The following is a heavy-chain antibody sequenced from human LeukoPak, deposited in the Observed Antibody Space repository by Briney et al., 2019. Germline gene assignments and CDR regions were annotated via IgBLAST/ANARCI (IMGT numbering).Heavy chain of an antibody. CDR2: ISGSGGST. CDR1: GVTFSSYA. V-gene: IGHV3-23*01. CDR3: AKDLGSGIFDY. Sequence: GGSLRLSCAASGVTFSSYAMSWVRQAPGKGLEWVSAISGSGGSTYYADSVKGRFTIARDNSKNTLYLQMNSLRPEDTGVYYCAKDLGSGIFDYWGQGTLVTVSS. J-gene: IGHJ4*02. D-gene: IGHD2-15*01.